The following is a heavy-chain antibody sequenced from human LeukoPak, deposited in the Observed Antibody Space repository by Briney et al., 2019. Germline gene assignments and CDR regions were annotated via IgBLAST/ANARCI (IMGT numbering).Heavy chain of an antibody. CDR3: ARKPQGANYYFDY. CDR2: IYYSGKT. J-gene: IGHJ4*02. CDR1: GGSISSSSGYS. Sequence: SETLSLTCSVSGGSISSSSGYSWGWIRQPPGKGLEWIGSIYYSGKTYYNPSLKSRVTISVDTSKNQFSLKLRSVTAADTAVYYCARKPQGANYYFDYWGQGTLVTVSS. V-gene: IGHV4-39*01.